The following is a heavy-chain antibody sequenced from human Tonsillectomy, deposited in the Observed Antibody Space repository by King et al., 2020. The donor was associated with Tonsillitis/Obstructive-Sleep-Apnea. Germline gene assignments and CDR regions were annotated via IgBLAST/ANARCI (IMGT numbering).Heavy chain of an antibody. J-gene: IGHJ6*02. D-gene: IGHD6-19*01. V-gene: IGHV3-33*01. CDR2: IWYDENNK. Sequence: LVESGGGVVQPGRSLRLSCAASGFTFSSYGIHWVRQAPGKGLEWVAVIWYDENNKYYTDSVKGRFTISRDNPKNTLYLQMNSLRAEDTAVYYCARDHYTSGWPYYGIDVWGQGTTVTVSS. CDR1: GFTFSSYG. CDR3: ARDHYTSGWPYYGIDV.